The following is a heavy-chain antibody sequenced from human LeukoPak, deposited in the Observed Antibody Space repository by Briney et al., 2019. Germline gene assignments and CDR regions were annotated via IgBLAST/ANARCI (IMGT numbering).Heavy chain of an antibody. CDR2: INTDGTVT. J-gene: IGHJ4*02. V-gene: IGHV3-74*01. CDR1: GFTFSKYW. D-gene: IGHD6-19*01. Sequence: GGSLRLSCAASGFTFSKYWMLWVRQAPGKGLESVSRINTDGTVTTYADSVKVRFTVSRDNADNKMVLQMNSVRDEDTAVYYCATKQWLAPPPDSWGQGTPVTVSS. CDR3: ATKQWLAPPPDS.